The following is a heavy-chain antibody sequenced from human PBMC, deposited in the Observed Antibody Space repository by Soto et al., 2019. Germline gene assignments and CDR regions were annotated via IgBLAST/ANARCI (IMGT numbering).Heavy chain of an antibody. J-gene: IGHJ6*03. CDR2: ISSSSSTI. CDR1: GCTFSSYS. Sequence: PGGPLRLSCAASGCTFSSYSMNWVRQAPGKGLEWVSYISSSSSTIYYADSVKGRFTISRDNAKNSLYLQMNSLRAEDTAVYYCARVYYYYYMDVWGKGTTVTVSS. V-gene: IGHV3-48*01. CDR3: ARVYYYYYMDV.